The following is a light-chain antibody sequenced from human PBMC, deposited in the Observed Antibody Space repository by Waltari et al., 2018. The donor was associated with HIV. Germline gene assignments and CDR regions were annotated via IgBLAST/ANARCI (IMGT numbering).Light chain of an antibody. J-gene: IGKJ1*01. CDR3: QQSYSTPQT. Sequence: DIQMTQSPSSLSASVGDRVTITCRASQNIHNYVNWYQQKPGRAPTLLIYTSSYLQRGVPSRFSGSGSGTDFTLAIISLQPEDFATYYCQQSYSTPQTFGQGTNVDVK. CDR1: QNIHNY. V-gene: IGKV1-39*01. CDR2: TSS.